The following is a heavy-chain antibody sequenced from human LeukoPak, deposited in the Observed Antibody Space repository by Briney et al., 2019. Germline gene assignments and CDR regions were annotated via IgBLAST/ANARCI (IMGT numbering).Heavy chain of an antibody. CDR2: IKPYASEK. J-gene: IGHJ4*02. CDR1: GLTFRNYW. V-gene: IGHV3-7*01. Sequence: GGSLRLSCAASGLTFRNYWMSWVRQAPGKGLEWVANIKPYASEKYYVDSVKGRFTISRDDAKNSLYLQMDNLRAEDTAVYYCVWIYWGPGTLVTVSS. CDR3: VWIY. D-gene: IGHD3-3*01.